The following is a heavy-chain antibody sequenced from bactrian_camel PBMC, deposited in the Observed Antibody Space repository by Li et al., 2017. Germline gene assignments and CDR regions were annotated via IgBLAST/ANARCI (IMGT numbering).Heavy chain of an antibody. CDR1: GYKHTTYC. Sequence: HVQLVESGGGSVQAGGSLTLSCSVSGYKHTTYCAGWLRQAPGKEREGVAVIDRTGTTKYADSVKGRFTISKDNTKNTLDLEMNNLQPEDSAMYFCAAETVNTYCTPWSDFNHWGQGTQVTVS. CDR2: IDRTGTT. D-gene: IGHD2*01. CDR3: AAETVNTYCTPWSDFNH. J-gene: IGHJ4*01. V-gene: IGHV3S53*01.